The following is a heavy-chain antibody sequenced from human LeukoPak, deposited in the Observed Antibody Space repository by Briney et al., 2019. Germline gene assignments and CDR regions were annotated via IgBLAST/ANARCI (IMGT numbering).Heavy chain of an antibody. CDR1: GYSFTSYW. CDR3: ARHQPISSGYSHIIDY. D-gene: IGHD3-22*01. CDR2: IYPGDSDT. V-gene: IGHV5-51*01. J-gene: IGHJ4*02. Sequence: GESLKISCKGSGYSFTSYWIGWVRQMPGKGLEWMGIIYPGDSDTRYSPSFQGQVTISADKSISTAYLQWSSLKASDTAMYYCARHQPISSGYSHIIDYWGQGTLVTVSS.